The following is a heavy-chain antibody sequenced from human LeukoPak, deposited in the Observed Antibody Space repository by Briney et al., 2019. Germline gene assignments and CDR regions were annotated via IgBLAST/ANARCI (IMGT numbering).Heavy chain of an antibody. CDR2: ISSSSSYI. V-gene: IGHV3-21*01. D-gene: IGHD5-12*01. J-gene: IGHJ6*02. Sequence: PGGSLRLSCAASGFTFSSYSMNWVRQAPGKGLEWVSSISSSSSYIYYADSVKGRFTTSRDNAKNSLYLQMNSLRAEDTAVYYCARVLGGYDSNGYYYYGMDAWGQGTTVTVSS. CDR3: ARVLGGYDSNGYYYYGMDA. CDR1: GFTFSSYS.